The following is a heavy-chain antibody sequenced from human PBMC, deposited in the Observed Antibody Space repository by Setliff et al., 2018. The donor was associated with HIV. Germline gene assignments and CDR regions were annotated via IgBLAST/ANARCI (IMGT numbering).Heavy chain of an antibody. V-gene: IGHV4-34*01. CDR3: ARVRLELRQYWFDS. Sequence: TSETLSLTCAVYGGSFSGYYWSWIRQPPGKGLEWIGEINHSGSTNYNPSLKRRVTISVDTSKNQFSLKLNSVTAADTAVYYCARVRLELRQYWFDSWGQGSPVTVSS. CDR2: INHSGST. J-gene: IGHJ5*01. CDR1: GGSFSGYY. D-gene: IGHD1-7*01.